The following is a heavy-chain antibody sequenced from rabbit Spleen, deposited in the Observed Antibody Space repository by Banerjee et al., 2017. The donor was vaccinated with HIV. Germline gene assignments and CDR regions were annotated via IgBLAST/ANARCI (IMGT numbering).Heavy chain of an antibody. CDR1: GIDLSSIHY. D-gene: IGHD2-1*01. Sequence: QEQLEESGGDLVKPGASLTLTCTASGIDLSSIHYMCWVRQAPGKGLEWIACIYASVSGSTWYASWAKGRFTISKTSSTTVTLQMSSLTAADTATYFCARTSYYHDYDYFNLWGPGTLVTVS. CDR2: IYASVSGST. CDR3: ARTSYYHDYDYFNL. J-gene: IGHJ4*01. V-gene: IGHV1S45*01.